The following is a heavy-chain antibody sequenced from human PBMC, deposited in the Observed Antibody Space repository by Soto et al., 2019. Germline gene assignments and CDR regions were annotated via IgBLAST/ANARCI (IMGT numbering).Heavy chain of an antibody. CDR2: ISSSSSYI. V-gene: IGHV3-21*01. CDR3: AREGEYSGSHGPLLYCFDY. D-gene: IGHD1-26*01. Sequence: TGGSLRLSCAASGFTFSSYSMNWVRQAPGKGLEWVSSISSSSSYIYYADSVKGRFTITRDNAKNSLSLQMNSLRAEDTAVYYCAREGEYSGSHGPLLYCFDYWGQGTLVTVSS. J-gene: IGHJ4*02. CDR1: GFTFSSYS.